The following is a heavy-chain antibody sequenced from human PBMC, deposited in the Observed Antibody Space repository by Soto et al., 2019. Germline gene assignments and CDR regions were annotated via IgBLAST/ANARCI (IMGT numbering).Heavy chain of an antibody. Sequence: QVQLVQSGPEVRKPGASVKVSCKASGYIFSRYGISWVRQAPGQGLEWMAWISGYNGNKKFGERVQGRVNVTTDTSPSTAYMELRSLRSDDKAVYYCAREAAAERNYYGLDVWGQGTTVIVS. J-gene: IGHJ6*02. CDR3: AREAAAERNYYGLDV. D-gene: IGHD6-13*01. CDR1: GYIFSRYG. CDR2: ISGYNGNK. V-gene: IGHV1-18*04.